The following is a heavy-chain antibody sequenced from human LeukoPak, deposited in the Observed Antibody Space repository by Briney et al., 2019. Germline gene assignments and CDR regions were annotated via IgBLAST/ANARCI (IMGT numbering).Heavy chain of an antibody. V-gene: IGHV3-20*04. CDR2: INWNGGST. J-gene: IGHJ4*02. CDR1: GFTVSRFA. Sequence: GGSLRLSCAASGFTVSRFAMSWVRQAPGKGLEWVSGINWNGGSTGYADSVKGRFTISRDNAKNSLYLQMNSLRAEDTAVYYCARRGGIAARPHLRHFDYWGQGTLVTVSS. D-gene: IGHD6-6*01. CDR3: ARRGGIAARPHLRHFDY.